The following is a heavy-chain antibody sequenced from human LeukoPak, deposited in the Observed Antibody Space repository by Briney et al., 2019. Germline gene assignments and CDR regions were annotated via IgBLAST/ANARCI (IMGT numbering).Heavy chain of an antibody. CDR2: LSDSGSRT. D-gene: IGHD3-22*01. J-gene: IGHJ3*02. Sequence: GGSLRLSCAASGFTFRKSGMNWVRQAPGRGLEWVSGLSDSGSRTYYADSVKGRFTISRDNSRNTVFLQMNSLRVEDTALYYCAKAAGHDNRDDSFDIWGQGTMVTVSP. V-gene: IGHV3-23*01. CDR3: AKAAGHDNRDDSFDI. CDR1: GFTFRKSG.